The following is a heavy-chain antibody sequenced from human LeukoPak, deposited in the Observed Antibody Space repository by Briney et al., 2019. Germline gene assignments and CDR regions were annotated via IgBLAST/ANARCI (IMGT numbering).Heavy chain of an antibody. V-gene: IGHV1-2*06. CDR2: INPNSGGT. CDR3: ARGEYSSSWDHYYLDY. D-gene: IGHD6-13*01. J-gene: IGHJ4*02. CDR1: GYTFTSYG. Sequence: GASVKVSCKASGYTFTSYGISWVRQAPGQGLEWMGRINPNSGGTNYAQTFQGRVTMTRDTSITTAYLEVSSLRSDDTAVYYCARGEYSSSWDHYYLDYWGQGTLVTVSS.